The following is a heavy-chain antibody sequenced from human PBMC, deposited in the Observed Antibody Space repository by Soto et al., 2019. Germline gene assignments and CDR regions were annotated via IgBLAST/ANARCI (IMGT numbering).Heavy chain of an antibody. D-gene: IGHD2-15*01. CDR2: IKQDGSEK. V-gene: IGHV3-7*01. J-gene: IGHJ4*02. Sequence: GGSLRLSCAASGFTFSSYWMSWVRQAPGKGLEWVANIKQDGSEKYYVDSVKGRFTISRDNAKNSLYLQMNSLRAEDTAVYYCARDLVVVVAATYAFDYWGQGTLVTVSS. CDR1: GFTFSSYW. CDR3: ARDLVVVVAATYAFDY.